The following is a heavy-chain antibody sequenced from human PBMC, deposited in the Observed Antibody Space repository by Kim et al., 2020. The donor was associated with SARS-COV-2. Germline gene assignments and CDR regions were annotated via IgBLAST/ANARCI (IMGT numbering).Heavy chain of an antibody. J-gene: IGHJ4*03. D-gene: IGHD2-15*01. CDR3: ARVRGYCSGGSCLQKSYF. Sequence: SETLSLTCAVYGGSFSGYYWSWIRQPPGKGLEWIGEINHSGSTNYNPSLKSRVTISVDTSKNQFSLKLSSVTAADTAVYYCARVRGYCSGGSCLQKSYF. CDR2: INHSGST. V-gene: IGHV4-34*01. CDR1: GGSFSGYY.